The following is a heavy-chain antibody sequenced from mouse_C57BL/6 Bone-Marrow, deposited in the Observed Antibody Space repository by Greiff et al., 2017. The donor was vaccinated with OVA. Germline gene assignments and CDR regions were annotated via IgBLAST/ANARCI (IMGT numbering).Heavy chain of an antibody. V-gene: IGHV1-26*01. D-gene: IGHD6-2*01. Sequence: EVQLQQSGPELVKPGASVKISCKASGYTFTDYYMNWVKQSHGKSLEWIGDINPNNGGTSYNQKFKGKATLTVDKSSRPAYMELRSLTSEDSAVYYCAISAWGYVSLYHYAMDYWGQGTSATVSS. CDR1: GYTFTDYY. CDR3: AISAWGYVSLYHYAMDY. J-gene: IGHJ4*01. CDR2: INPNNGGT.